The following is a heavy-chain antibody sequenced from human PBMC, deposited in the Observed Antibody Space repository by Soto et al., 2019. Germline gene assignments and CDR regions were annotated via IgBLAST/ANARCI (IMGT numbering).Heavy chain of an antibody. Sequence: GGSLRLSCAASGFTFSSYGMHWVRQAPGKGLEWVAVIWYDGSNKYYADSVKGRFTISRDNSKNTLYLQMNSLRAEDTAVYYCARRLRGTYSMDVWGQGTTVTVSS. CDR3: ARRLRGTYSMDV. V-gene: IGHV3-33*01. D-gene: IGHD6-25*01. CDR2: IWYDGSNK. J-gene: IGHJ6*02. CDR1: GFTFSSYG.